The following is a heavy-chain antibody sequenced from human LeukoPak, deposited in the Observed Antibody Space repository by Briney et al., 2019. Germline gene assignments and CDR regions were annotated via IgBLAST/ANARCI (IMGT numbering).Heavy chain of an antibody. D-gene: IGHD6-19*01. Sequence: GESLKISCKGSGYTFTSYDINWVRQATGQGLEWMGWMNPNSGNTGYAQKFQGRVTMTRNTSISTAYMELSSLRSEDTAVYYCARLPPGIAVAGGGYWGQGTLVTVSS. CDR2: MNPNSGNT. CDR3: ARLPPGIAVAGGGY. J-gene: IGHJ4*02. V-gene: IGHV1-8*01. CDR1: GYTFTSYD.